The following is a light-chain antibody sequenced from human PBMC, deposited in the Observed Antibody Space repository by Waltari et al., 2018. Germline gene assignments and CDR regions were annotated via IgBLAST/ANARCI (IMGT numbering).Light chain of an antibody. J-gene: IGLJ2*01. CDR3: AAWDDSLNGPI. CDR1: SSNIENYA. CDR2: TND. V-gene: IGLV1-36*01. Sequence: QSVLTQPPSVSAAPRQRVTISCSGRSSNIENYALHWYQQLPGKAPKLLIYTNDVLASGVSDRFSGSKSGSSASLAISGLQSEDEAEYYCAAWDDSLNGPIFGGGTKVTVL.